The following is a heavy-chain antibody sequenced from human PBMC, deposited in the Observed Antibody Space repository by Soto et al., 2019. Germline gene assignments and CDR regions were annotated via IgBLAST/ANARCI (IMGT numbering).Heavy chain of an antibody. J-gene: IGHJ4*02. D-gene: IGHD7-27*01. Sequence: GGSLRLSCAASGFTFSSYWMSWVRQAPGKGLEWVANIKEDGSDKYYVDSVRGRFTISRDNARNSLFLQMNSLRADDTAVYYCAKLGGPGFDYWGQGTLVTVSS. CDR2: IKEDGSDK. CDR1: GFTFSSYW. CDR3: AKLGGPGFDY. V-gene: IGHV3-7*03.